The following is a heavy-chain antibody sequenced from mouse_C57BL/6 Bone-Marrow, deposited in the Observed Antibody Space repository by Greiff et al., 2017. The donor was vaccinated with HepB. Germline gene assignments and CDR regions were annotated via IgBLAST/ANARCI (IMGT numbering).Heavy chain of an antibody. CDR2: IWTGGGT. J-gene: IGHJ2*01. CDR1: GFSLTSYA. CDR3: ARNFGPFYYYGYFDY. Sequence: VKLVESGPGLVAPSQSLSITCTVSGFSLTSYAISWVRQPPGKGLEWLGVIWTGGGTNYNSALKSRLSISKENSKSQVFLKMNSLQTDDTARYYCARNFGPFYYYGYFDYWGQGTTLTVSS. D-gene: IGHD1-1*01. V-gene: IGHV2-9-1*01.